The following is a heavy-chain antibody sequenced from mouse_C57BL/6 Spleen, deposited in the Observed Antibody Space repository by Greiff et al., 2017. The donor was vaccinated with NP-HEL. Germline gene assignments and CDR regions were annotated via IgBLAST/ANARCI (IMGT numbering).Heavy chain of an antibody. D-gene: IGHD1-1*01. CDR1: GYTFTSYW. CDR3: ARAYYGSSYGDY. Sequence: VKLQQPGAELVRPGSSVKLSCKASGYTFTSYWMHWVKQRPIQGLEWIGNIDPSDSETHYNQKFKDKATLTVDKSSSTAYMQLSSLTSEDSAVYYCARAYYGSSYGDYWGQGTSVTVSS. J-gene: IGHJ4*01. V-gene: IGHV1-52*01. CDR2: IDPSDSET.